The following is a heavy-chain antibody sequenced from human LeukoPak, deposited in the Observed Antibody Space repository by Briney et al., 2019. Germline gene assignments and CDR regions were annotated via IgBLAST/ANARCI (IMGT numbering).Heavy chain of an antibody. D-gene: IGHD6-19*01. Sequence: PSETLSLTCTVSGGSISSSSYYWGWIRQPPGKGLEWIGSIYSSGSTYYNPSLKSRVTISADTSKNQFSLKVSSVTAADTAVYYCARLEYGGSGWYFDHWGQGTLVTVSS. V-gene: IGHV4-39*01. CDR1: GGSISSSSYY. CDR3: ARLEYGGSGWYFDH. J-gene: IGHJ4*02. CDR2: IYSSGST.